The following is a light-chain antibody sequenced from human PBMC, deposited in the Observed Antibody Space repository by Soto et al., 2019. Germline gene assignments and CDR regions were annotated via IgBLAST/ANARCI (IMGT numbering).Light chain of an antibody. Sequence: QSALTQPASVSGSPGESITISCTGTSSDVGAYNYVSWYQQHPGKAPKLLLYDVSNRPSGVSNRFSGSKSRNTASLTISGLQAEDEADYYCSSYTSTNSLFGGGTQLTVL. V-gene: IGLV2-14*03. CDR1: SSDVGAYNY. CDR2: DVS. J-gene: IGLJ2*01. CDR3: SSYTSTNSL.